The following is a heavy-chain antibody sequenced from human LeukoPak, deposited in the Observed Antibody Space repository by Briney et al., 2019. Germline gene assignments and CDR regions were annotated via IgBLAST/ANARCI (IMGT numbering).Heavy chain of an antibody. J-gene: IGHJ4*02. CDR1: GFTFSSYE. Sequence: PGGSLRLSCAASGFTFSSYEMNWVRQAPGKGLEWVSYISRSGSVIYYADSVKGRFTISRDNAKNSLYLQMNSLRAEDTAVYYCARSSYFDYWRQGTLVAVSS. D-gene: IGHD1-26*01. V-gene: IGHV3-48*03. CDR2: ISRSGSVI. CDR3: ARSSYFDY.